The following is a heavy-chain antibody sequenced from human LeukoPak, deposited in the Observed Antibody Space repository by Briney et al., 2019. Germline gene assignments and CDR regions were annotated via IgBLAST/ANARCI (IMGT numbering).Heavy chain of an antibody. CDR3: TRVTNSGYDSGNFDY. D-gene: IGHD5-12*01. CDR1: GFTFSSQW. Sequence: GGSLRLSCVASGFTFSSQWMSWVRQAPGKGLEWVANVNQGGTEKYYVDSVKGRFTISRDNAENSLYLQMNSLRAEDTAVYYCTRVTNSGYDSGNFDYWGQGTLVTVSS. CDR2: VNQGGTEK. J-gene: IGHJ4*02. V-gene: IGHV3-7*01.